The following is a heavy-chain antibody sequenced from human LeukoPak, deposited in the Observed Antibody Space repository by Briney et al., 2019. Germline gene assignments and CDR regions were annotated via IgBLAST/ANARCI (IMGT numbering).Heavy chain of an antibody. D-gene: IGHD2-2*01. Sequence: GASVRVSCKASGYTFTSKYRHWVRQAPGQGLEWMGIIHPSGGNTNYAQKFQGRVAMTRDTSTSTVYMELSSLRSEDTAIYYCARDCSSTRCQGPVFDNWGQGTLVTVSS. V-gene: IGHV1-46*01. CDR2: IHPSGGNT. CDR1: GYTFTSKY. CDR3: ARDCSSTRCQGPVFDN. J-gene: IGHJ4*02.